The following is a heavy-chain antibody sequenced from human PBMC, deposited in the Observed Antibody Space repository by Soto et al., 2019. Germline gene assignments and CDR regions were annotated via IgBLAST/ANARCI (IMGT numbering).Heavy chain of an antibody. Sequence: SVKVSCEASGCSFSSYAISWVRQAPGQGLEWMGGIIPIFGTANYAQKFQGRVTITADESTSTAYMELSSLRSEDTAVYYCASSVAKYYYYGTDVWGQGTTVTVSS. D-gene: IGHD5-12*01. V-gene: IGHV1-69*13. J-gene: IGHJ6*02. CDR3: ASSVAKYYYYGTDV. CDR1: GCSFSSYA. CDR2: IIPIFGTA.